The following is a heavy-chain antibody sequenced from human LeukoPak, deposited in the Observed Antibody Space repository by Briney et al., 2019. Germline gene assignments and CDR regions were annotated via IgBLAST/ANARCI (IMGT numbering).Heavy chain of an antibody. Sequence: GGSLRLSCAASGFTFSSYTMNWVRQAPGKGLEWVSSISSSSSYINYADSVKGRFTISRDNAKNSLYLQMNSLRAEGTAVYYCARGYGDLGYWGQGTLVTVSS. CDR2: ISSSSSYI. CDR3: ARGYGDLGY. CDR1: GFTFSSYT. D-gene: IGHD4-17*01. V-gene: IGHV3-21*01. J-gene: IGHJ4*02.